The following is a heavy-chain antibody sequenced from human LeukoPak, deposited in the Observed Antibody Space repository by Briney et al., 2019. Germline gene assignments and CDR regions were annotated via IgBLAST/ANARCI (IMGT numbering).Heavy chain of an antibody. J-gene: IGHJ4*02. CDR3: ARDLTRYYDSSGYYL. V-gene: IGHV3-53*01. CDR2: IYSGGST. CDR1: GFSFSNDA. Sequence: PGGSLRLSCAASGFSFSNDAMTWVRQAPGKGLEWVSVIYSGGSTYYADSVKGRFTISRDNSKNTLYLQMNSLRVEDTAVYYCARDLTRYYDSSGYYLWGQGTLVTVSS. D-gene: IGHD3-22*01.